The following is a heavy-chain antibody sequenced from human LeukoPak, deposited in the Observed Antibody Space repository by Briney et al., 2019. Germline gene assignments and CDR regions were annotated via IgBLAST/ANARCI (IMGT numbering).Heavy chain of an antibody. CDR3: AKDSRSYSTSPGGAFNV. Sequence: PGRSLRLSCAASGFTFDDYAIHWVRQAPGKGLEWVSGVSWNSGSRDYADSVKGRFTISRDNAKNSLYLQMNSLRAVDTALYYCAKDSRSYSTSPGGAFNVWGQGTMVTVSS. V-gene: IGHV3-9*01. CDR1: GFTFDDYA. J-gene: IGHJ3*01. CDR2: VSWNSGSR. D-gene: IGHD6-6*01.